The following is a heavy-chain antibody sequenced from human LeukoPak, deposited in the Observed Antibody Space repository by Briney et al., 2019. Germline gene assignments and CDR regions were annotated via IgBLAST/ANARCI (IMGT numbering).Heavy chain of an antibody. CDR1: GGSISSGDYY. J-gene: IGHJ4*02. D-gene: IGHD5-24*01. CDR2: IYYSGST. V-gene: IGHV4-30-4*08. Sequence: SQTLSLTCTVSGGSISSGDYYWSWIRQHPGKGLEWIGYIYYSGSTYYTPSLKSRVTISVDTSKNQFSLKLISVTAADTAVYYCARVPSGDGYGYFDYWGQGTLITVSS. CDR3: ARVPSGDGYGYFDY.